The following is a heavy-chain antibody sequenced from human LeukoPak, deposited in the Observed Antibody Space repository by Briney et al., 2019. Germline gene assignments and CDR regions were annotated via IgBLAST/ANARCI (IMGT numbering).Heavy chain of an antibody. CDR1: GFTFSSYS. D-gene: IGHD1-26*01. V-gene: IGHV3-21*01. CDR3: ARDGGGSFGY. J-gene: IGHJ4*02. CDR2: ISSSTYI. Sequence: GGSLRLSCAASGFTFSSYSMNWVRQAPGKGLEWVSSISSSTYIYYADSVKGRFTISRDNAKNSLYLQMNSLRAEDTAVYYCARDGGGSFGYWGQGTLVTVSS.